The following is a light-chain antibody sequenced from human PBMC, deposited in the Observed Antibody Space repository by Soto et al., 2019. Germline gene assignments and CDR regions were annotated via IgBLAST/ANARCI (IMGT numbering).Light chain of an antibody. CDR2: DAS. CDR3: QQYHNWPPYT. Sequence: EIVMTQSPATLSVSPGERATLSCRASRSIRSSLAWYQHKPGQAPRLLIYDASTRATGIPARFSGSGSGTDFTLTINSLQSEDLAIYYCQQYHNWPPYTCGQGTKLEIK. CDR1: RSIRSS. V-gene: IGKV3-15*01. J-gene: IGKJ2*01.